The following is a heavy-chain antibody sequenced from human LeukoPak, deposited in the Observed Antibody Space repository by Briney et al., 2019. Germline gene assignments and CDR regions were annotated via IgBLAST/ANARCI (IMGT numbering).Heavy chain of an antibody. V-gene: IGHV4-61*08. CDR2: SGST. CDR3: ARGYSSGWYYSDY. Sequence: SSQTLSLTCTVSGGSISSGGYYWSWIRQPPGKGLEWIGYSGSTNYNPSLKSRVTISVDTSKNQFSLNLSSVTAADTALYYCARGYSSGWYYSDYWGQGTLVTVSS. J-gene: IGHJ4*02. D-gene: IGHD6-19*01. CDR1: GGSISSGGYY.